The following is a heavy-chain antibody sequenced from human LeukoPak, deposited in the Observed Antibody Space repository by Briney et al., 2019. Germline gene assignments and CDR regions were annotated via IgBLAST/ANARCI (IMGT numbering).Heavy chain of an antibody. CDR3: ARGIVVAQNWFDP. Sequence: PSETLSLTCTVSGGSISSYYWSWIRQPPGKGLEWIGSIYHSGSTYYNPSLKSRVTISVDTSKNQFSLKLSSVTAADTAVYYRARGIVVAQNWFDPWGQGTLVTVSS. D-gene: IGHD2-2*01. J-gene: IGHJ5*02. CDR1: GGSISSYY. CDR2: IYHSGST. V-gene: IGHV4-38-2*02.